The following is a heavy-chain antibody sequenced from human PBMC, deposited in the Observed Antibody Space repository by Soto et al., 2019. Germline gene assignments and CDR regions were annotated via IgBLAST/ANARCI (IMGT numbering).Heavy chain of an antibody. CDR1: GDSISSGYY. CDR2: IYHSGTT. CDR3: AGELSGYSYGPGELY. V-gene: IGHV4-30-4*01. D-gene: IGHD5-18*01. Sequence: SETLSLTCTVSGDSISSGYYWNWIRQPPGKGLEWIGYIYHSGTTYYNPSLGSRVSISLDTSKNRMSLNLYSVTAADTAMYYCAGELSGYSYGPGELYWGQGTLVTVSS. J-gene: IGHJ4*02.